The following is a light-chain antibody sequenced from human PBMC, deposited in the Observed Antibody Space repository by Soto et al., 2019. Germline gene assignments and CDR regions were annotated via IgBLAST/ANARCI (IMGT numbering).Light chain of an antibody. CDR3: CSYAGTSGFAYV. J-gene: IGLJ1*01. CDR1: SSDVGSYNL. V-gene: IGLV2-23*03. Sequence: QSVLTQPASVSGSPGQSITISCTGTSSDVGSYNLVSWYQQHPGKAPKLMIYEGSKRPSGVSDRFSGPKSGNTASLTISGLQAEDEADYYCCSYAGTSGFAYVFGTGTKVTVL. CDR2: EGS.